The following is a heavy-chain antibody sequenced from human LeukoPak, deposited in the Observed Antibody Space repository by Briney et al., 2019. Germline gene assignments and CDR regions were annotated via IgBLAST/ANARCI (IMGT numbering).Heavy chain of an antibody. CDR2: IYDSGST. D-gene: IGHD4-11*01. J-gene: IGHJ4*02. CDR3: ARDHSNYDFDY. CDR1: GGSIRSSYYY. V-gene: IGHV4-39*02. Sequence: PSETLSLTCTVSGGSIRSSYYYWGWIRQPPGTGLEWIGSIYDSGSTYYNPSLKSRVTISVDTSKNQFSLKLNSVTAADTAVYYCARDHSNYDFDYWGQGTLVTVSS.